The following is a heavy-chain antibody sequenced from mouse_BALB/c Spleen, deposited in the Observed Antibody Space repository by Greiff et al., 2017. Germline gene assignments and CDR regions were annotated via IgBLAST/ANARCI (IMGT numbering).Heavy chain of an antibody. CDR1: GFTFSSYA. D-gene: IGHD2-2*01. V-gene: IGHV5-6-5*01. CDR2: ISSGGST. J-gene: IGHJ2*01. CDR3: ATFYGYNFDY. Sequence: EVNVVESGGGLVKPGGSLKLSCAASGFTFSSYAMSWVRQTPEKRLEWVASISSGGSTYYPDSVKGRFTISRDNARNILYLQMSSLRSEDTAMYYCATFYGYNFDYWGQGTTLTVSS.